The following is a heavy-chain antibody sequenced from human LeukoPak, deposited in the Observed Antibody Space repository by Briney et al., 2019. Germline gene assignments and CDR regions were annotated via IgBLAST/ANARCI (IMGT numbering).Heavy chain of an antibody. J-gene: IGHJ4*02. CDR3: ARVSKGYCGGYCYSDY. CDR2: MNPNSGNT. D-gene: IGHD2-21*02. CDR1: GYTFTSYD. Sequence: GASVKVSCKASGYTFTSYDINWVRQATGQGLEWMGWMNPNSGNTGYAQKFQGRVTITRNTSISTAYMDLSSLRSDDTALYYCARVSKGYCGGYCYSDYWGQGTLVTASS. V-gene: IGHV1-8*03.